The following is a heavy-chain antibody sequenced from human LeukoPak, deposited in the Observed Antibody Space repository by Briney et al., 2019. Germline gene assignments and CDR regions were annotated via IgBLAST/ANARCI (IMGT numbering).Heavy chain of an antibody. CDR2: ISRSGGST. J-gene: IGHJ6*02. CDR1: ELHA. Sequence: GGSLRLSCAASELHAMTWVRQGPGKGREWVSAISRSGGSTYYADSVKGRFTNARDKSNNTLYLQLNSLRAEEAAVYYCAKLGGKTAYGDEYFGMDVWGQGTTVTVSS. D-gene: IGHD4-17*01. CDR3: AKLGGKTAYGDEYFGMDV. V-gene: IGHV3-23*01.